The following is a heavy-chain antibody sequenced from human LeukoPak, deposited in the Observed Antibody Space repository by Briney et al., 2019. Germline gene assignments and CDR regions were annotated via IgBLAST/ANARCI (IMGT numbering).Heavy chain of an antibody. CDR1: GFTFGDYA. Sequence: GRSLRLSCTASGFTFGDYAMSWVRPAPGKGLEWVGFIRSKAYGGTTEYAASVKGRFTISRDDSKSIAYLQMNSLKTEDTAVYYCTRSLVVVAAYFDYWGQGTLVTVSS. D-gene: IGHD2-15*01. V-gene: IGHV3-49*04. J-gene: IGHJ4*02. CDR3: TRSLVVVAAYFDY. CDR2: IRSKAYGGTT.